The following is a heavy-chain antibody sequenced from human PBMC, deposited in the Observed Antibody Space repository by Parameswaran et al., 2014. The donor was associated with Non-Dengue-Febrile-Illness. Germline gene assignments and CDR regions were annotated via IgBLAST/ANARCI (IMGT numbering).Heavy chain of an antibody. CDR3: ARVPSDPRGGCMDV. Sequence: WVRQAPGQGLEWMGIINPSGGSTSYAQKFQGRVTMTRDTSTSTVYMELSSLRSEDTAVYYCARVPSDPRGGCMDVWGQGTTVTVSS. D-gene: IGHD3-10*01. CDR2: INPSGGST. J-gene: IGHJ6*02. V-gene: IGHV1-46*01.